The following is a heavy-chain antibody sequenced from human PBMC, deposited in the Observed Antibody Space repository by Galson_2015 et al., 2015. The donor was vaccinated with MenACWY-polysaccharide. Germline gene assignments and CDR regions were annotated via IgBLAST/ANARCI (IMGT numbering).Heavy chain of an antibody. CDR1: GFSFSNYW. Sequence: SLRLSCAASGFSFSNYWMTWVRQAPGKGLEWLSYITPTGDPKMYADSVKGRFTISRDNAKNSLYLQMNNLRAEDTAVYYCASRGVVTPYSLDYWGQGTLVSGSS. D-gene: IGHD2-15*01. CDR3: ASRGVVTPYSLDY. V-gene: IGHV3-48*01. CDR2: ITPTGDPK. J-gene: IGHJ4*02.